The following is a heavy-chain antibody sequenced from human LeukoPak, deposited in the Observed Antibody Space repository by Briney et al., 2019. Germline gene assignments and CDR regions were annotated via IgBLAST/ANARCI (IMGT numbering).Heavy chain of an antibody. V-gene: IGHV4-39*01. CDR2: IDYSGCS. J-gene: IGHJ6*03. Sequence: SETLSLTCTVSGASLSTNSYDWGWLRQPPGKGLEWIGSIDYSGCSYYHPSLNSRVTISVDTSKNQFSLQLSSVTAADTAVYYCARLIAGGYRYYYYYMDVWGKGTTVTISS. CDR1: GASLSTNSYD. CDR3: ARLIAGGYRYYYYYMDV. D-gene: IGHD1-26*01.